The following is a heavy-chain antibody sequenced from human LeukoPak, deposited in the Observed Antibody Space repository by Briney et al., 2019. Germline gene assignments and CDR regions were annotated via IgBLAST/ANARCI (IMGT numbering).Heavy chain of an antibody. CDR3: AKDFEAYCGGDCYSFCDY. J-gene: IGHJ4*02. CDR1: GFTFSSYG. CDR2: IRYDGSNK. D-gene: IGHD2-21*01. V-gene: IGHV3-30*02. Sequence: GGSLRLSCAASGFTFSSYGMHWVRQAPGKGLEWVAFIRYDGSNKYYADSVKGRFTISRDNSKNTLYLQMNSLRAEDTAVYYCAKDFEAYCGGDCYSFCDYWGQGTLVTVSP.